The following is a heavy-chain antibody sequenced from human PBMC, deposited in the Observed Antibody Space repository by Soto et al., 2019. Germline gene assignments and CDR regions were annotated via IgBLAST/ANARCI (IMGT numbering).Heavy chain of an antibody. Sequence: EVQLLESGGGLVQPGGSLRLSCAGSGFIFRNYAMSWVRQAPGKGLEWVSTISGTGGSTYYADSVKGRFTIFRDNSKSTLYLQMSSLRADDTAVYYCARAIGQLVLSSEYYFDYWGQGTLVTVSS. D-gene: IGHD6-13*01. CDR1: GFIFRNYA. CDR3: ARAIGQLVLSSEYYFDY. J-gene: IGHJ4*02. CDR2: ISGTGGST. V-gene: IGHV3-23*01.